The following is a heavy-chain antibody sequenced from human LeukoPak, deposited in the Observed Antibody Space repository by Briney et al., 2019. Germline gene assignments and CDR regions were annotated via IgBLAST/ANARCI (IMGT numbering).Heavy chain of an antibody. D-gene: IGHD2/OR15-2a*01. Sequence: GGSLRLSCVASGFSFNNYRMTWVRQAPGKGLEWVANIKQDGSEKQYVDSVKGRLTISRDNSKNTLYLQMNSLRAEDTAVYYCAREGPRGNSQFDYWGQGTLVTVSS. CDR3: AREGPRGNSQFDY. CDR1: GFSFNNYR. V-gene: IGHV3-7*01. CDR2: IKQDGSEK. J-gene: IGHJ4*02.